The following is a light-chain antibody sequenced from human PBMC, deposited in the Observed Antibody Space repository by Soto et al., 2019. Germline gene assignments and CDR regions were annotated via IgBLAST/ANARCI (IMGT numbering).Light chain of an antibody. CDR2: AAS. J-gene: IGKJ3*01. V-gene: IGKV1-39*01. CDR3: QQSYSTPPFT. CDR1: QSISSY. Sequence: DIQMTQSPSSLSASVGDRVTITCRASQSISSYLNWYQQKPGKAPILLIYAASTLRSGVPSRFSGCGSWLDFTLTISSLQYEDSATYYCQQSYSTPPFTFGPGTKADI.